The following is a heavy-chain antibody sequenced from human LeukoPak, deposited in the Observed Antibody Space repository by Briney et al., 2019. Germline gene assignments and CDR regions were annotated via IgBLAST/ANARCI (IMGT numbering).Heavy chain of an antibody. D-gene: IGHD3-10*01. Sequence: GGSLRLSCAASGFTFSSYGMHWVRQAPGKGLEWVAVIWYDGSNKYYADSVKGRFTISRDNSKNTLYLQMNSLRAEDTAVYYCAREGSGSYYNYYYYGMDVWGQGTTVTVSS. J-gene: IGHJ6*02. V-gene: IGHV3-33*01. CDR1: GFTFSSYG. CDR2: IWYDGSNK. CDR3: AREGSGSYYNYYYYGMDV.